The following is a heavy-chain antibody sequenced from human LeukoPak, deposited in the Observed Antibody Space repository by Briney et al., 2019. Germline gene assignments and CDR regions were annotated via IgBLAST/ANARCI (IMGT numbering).Heavy chain of an antibody. CDR2: FDPEDGET. D-gene: IGHD2-2*02. V-gene: IGHV1-24*01. Sequence: ASVKVSCKVSGYTLTELSMHWVRQAPGKGLEWMGGFDPEDGETIYAQKFQGRVTMTEDTSTGTAYMELSSLRSEDTAVYYCATGLPAAILPFDYWGQGTLVTVSS. CDR1: GYTLTELS. J-gene: IGHJ4*02. CDR3: ATGLPAAILPFDY.